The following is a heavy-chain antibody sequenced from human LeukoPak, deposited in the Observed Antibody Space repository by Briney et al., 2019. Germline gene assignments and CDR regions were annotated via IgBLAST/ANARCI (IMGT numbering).Heavy chain of an antibody. J-gene: IGHJ4*02. CDR3: AREGSYCVGGDCYSFDF. D-gene: IGHD2-21*02. CDR1: GYRFITNY. V-gene: IGHV1-2*02. Sequence: GASVKVSCKASGYRFITNYIQWVRQAPGLGPEWMGWMHPGNGNTRYAEKFQGRVTMTRDTSINTAYMDLSSPRYDDTAVYYCAREGSYCVGGDCYSFDFWGQGTLITVSS. CDR2: MHPGNGNT.